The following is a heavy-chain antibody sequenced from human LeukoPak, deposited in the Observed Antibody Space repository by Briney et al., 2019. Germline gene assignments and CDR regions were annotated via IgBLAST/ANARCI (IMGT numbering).Heavy chain of an antibody. CDR1: GVSITTYY. Sequence: SETLSLTCTVSGVSITTYYWSWIRQPPGKGLEWIGYIYYSGNTNYNPSLKSRVTMSVDTSKNQFSLKLNSVTAADTAVYYCARRGPHPGAFDIWGQGTMVTVSS. CDR3: ARRGPHPGAFDI. V-gene: IGHV4-59*12. CDR2: IYYSGNT. J-gene: IGHJ3*02. D-gene: IGHD2-15*01.